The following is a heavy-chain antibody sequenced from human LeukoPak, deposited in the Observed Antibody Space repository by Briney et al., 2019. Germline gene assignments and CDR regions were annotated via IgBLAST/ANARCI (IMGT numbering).Heavy chain of an antibody. CDR3: ARLVDYGSGSH. D-gene: IGHD3-10*01. CDR2: IYHSGSS. J-gene: IGHJ4*02. V-gene: IGHV4-38-2*02. Sequence: SETLSLTCTVSGYSISSGYYWGWIRRPPGKGLEWIGSIYHSGSSYYNPSLKSRVTISVDTSKNQFSLKLRSVTAADTAVYYCARLVDYGSGSHWGQGTLVIVSS. CDR1: GYSISSGYY.